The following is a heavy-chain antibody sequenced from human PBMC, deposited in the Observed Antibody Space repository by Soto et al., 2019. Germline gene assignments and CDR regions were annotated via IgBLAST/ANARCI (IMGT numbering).Heavy chain of an antibody. CDR1: GFTFSSYG. CDR3: ARDGTYGSGRGYFDY. V-gene: IGHV3-33*01. CDR2: IWYDGSNK. J-gene: IGHJ4*02. D-gene: IGHD3-10*01. Sequence: QVQLVESGGGVVQPGRSLRLSCAASGFTFSSYGMHWVRQAPGKGLEWVAVIWYDGSNKYYADSVKGRFTTSRDNSKNTLYLQMNSLRAEDTAVYYCARDGTYGSGRGYFDYWGQGTLVTVSS.